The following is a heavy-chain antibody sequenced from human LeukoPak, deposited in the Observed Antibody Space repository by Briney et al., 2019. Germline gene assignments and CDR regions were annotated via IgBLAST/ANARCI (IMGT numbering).Heavy chain of an antibody. CDR1: GFTFSDAW. CDR2: ISIGSSFV. D-gene: IGHD6-13*01. Sequence: GGSLRLSCAASGFTFSDAWMTWVRQAPGKGLEWVSSISIGSSFVYYTDSMRGRFTISRDDAKNSLYLQMDSLRVEDTAVYYCARDNYSREPAEYYGMDVWGQGTTVTVSS. CDR3: ARDNYSREPAEYYGMDV. J-gene: IGHJ6*02. V-gene: IGHV3-21*01.